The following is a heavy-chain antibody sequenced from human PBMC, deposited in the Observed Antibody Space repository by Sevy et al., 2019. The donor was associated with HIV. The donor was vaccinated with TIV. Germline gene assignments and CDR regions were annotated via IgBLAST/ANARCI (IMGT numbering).Heavy chain of an antibody. Sequence: GGSLRLSCAASGFTFNNYWMSWVRQAPGKGLEWAANIKQDGSEKYYVDSVKGRFTISRDNAKNSLYLQMNSLRAEDTAVYYCARDQMATIGTFDIWGQGTMDTVSS. V-gene: IGHV3-7*01. J-gene: IGHJ3*02. CDR2: IKQDGSEK. CDR1: GFTFNNYW. D-gene: IGHD5-12*01. CDR3: ARDQMATIGTFDI.